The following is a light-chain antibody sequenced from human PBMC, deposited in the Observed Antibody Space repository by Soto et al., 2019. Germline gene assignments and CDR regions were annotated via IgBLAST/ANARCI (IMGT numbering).Light chain of an antibody. J-gene: IGKJ1*01. CDR1: QTISSTY. V-gene: IGKV3-20*01. CDR2: AAS. CDR3: QQYGSSPKT. Sequence: EIVLTQSPGTLFLCRWGIATLPFTASQTISSTYLAWYQQKPGQAPRLLIYAASTRATGIPDRFSGSGSGTDFTLTISRLEPEDFAVYYCQQYGSSPKTFGQGTKVDIK.